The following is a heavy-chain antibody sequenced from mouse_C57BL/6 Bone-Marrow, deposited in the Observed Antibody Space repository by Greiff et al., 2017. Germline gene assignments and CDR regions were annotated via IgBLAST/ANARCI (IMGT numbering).Heavy chain of an antibody. CDR3: ERGGDDDEGGYFDV. CDR1: GYTFTDYN. D-gene: IGHD2-4*01. J-gene: IGHJ1*03. Sequence: DVKLQESGPELVKPGASVKIPCKASGYTFTDYNMDWVKQSHGKSLEWIGDINPNNGGTIYNQKFKGKATLTVDKSSSTAYMEVRRLTSEDTAVYYCERGGDDDEGGYFDVWGTGTTVTVSS. V-gene: IGHV1-18*01. CDR2: INPNNGGT.